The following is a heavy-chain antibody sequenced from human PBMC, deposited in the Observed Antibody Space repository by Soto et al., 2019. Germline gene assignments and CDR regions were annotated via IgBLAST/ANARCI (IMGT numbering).Heavy chain of an antibody. CDR3: AREAVRGVIIGTYDY. CDR2: TYYRSKWYN. V-gene: IGHV6-1*01. D-gene: IGHD3-10*01. Sequence: WKTLSLTYAISGDSVSSNSTAWNWIRQSPSRGLEWLGRTYYRSKWYNDYAVSVKSRITINPDTSKNQFSLQLNSVTPEDTAVYYCAREAVRGVIIGTYDYWGQGTLVTVSS. CDR1: GDSVSSNSTA. J-gene: IGHJ4*02.